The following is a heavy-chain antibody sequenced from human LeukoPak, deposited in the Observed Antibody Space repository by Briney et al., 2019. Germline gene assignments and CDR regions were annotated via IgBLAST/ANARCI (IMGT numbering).Heavy chain of an antibody. Sequence: PSETLSLTCTVSGGSISRYYWGWIRQPAGKGLEWIGRVYSTGITNYNPSLKSRVTMSLDTSKNQFSLNLSSVTAADTAVYYCARDGTTTGPPANYYYYYMDVWGKGTTVTVSS. J-gene: IGHJ6*03. CDR2: VYSTGIT. D-gene: IGHD1-1*01. V-gene: IGHV4-4*07. CDR1: GGSISRYY. CDR3: ARDGTTTGPPANYYYYYMDV.